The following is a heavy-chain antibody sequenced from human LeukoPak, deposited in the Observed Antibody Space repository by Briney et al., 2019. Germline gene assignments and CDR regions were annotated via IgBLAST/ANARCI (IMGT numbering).Heavy chain of an antibody. J-gene: IGHJ4*02. V-gene: IGHV3-23*01. D-gene: IGHD6-6*01. Sequence: GGTLRLSCAASGFTFSNYGMSWVRQAPGKGLEWVSAISGSGGSTNYADSVKGRFTISRDNSKNTLYLQMNSLRAEDTAVYYCAKNFRHSSSPGKLDWGQGTLVTVSS. CDR1: GFTFSNYG. CDR3: AKNFRHSSSPGKLD. CDR2: ISGSGGST.